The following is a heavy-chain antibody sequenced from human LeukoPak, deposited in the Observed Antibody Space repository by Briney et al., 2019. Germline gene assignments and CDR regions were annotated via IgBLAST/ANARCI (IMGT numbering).Heavy chain of an antibody. CDR3: ARALQGTVVGYMDV. V-gene: IGHV3-33*01. CDR2: IWYDGSNK. Sequence: GGSLRLSCAASGFTFSSYGMHWVRQAPGKGLEWVAVIWYDGSNKYYADSVKGRFTISRDNSKNTLYLQMNSLRAEDTAVYYCARALQGTVVGYMDVWGKGTTVTVSS. CDR1: GFTFSSYG. J-gene: IGHJ6*03. D-gene: IGHD4-23*01.